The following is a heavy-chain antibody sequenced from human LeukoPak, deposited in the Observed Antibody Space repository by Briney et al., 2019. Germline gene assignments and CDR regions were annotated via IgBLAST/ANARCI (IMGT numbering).Heavy chain of an antibody. CDR2: ISYDGSNK. Sequence: GRSLRLSCAASGFTFSSYAMHWVRQAPGKGLEWVAVISYDGSNKYYADSVKGRFTISRDNSKNTLYLQMNSPRAEDTAVYYCARALRSSSWYGFDYWGQGTLVTVSS. CDR3: ARALRSSSWYGFDY. CDR1: GFTFSSYA. J-gene: IGHJ4*02. V-gene: IGHV3-30*04. D-gene: IGHD6-13*01.